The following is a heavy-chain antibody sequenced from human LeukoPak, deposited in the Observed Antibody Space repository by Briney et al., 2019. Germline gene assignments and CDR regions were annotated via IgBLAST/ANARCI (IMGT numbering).Heavy chain of an antibody. J-gene: IGHJ6*03. CDR2: VSAYNGNT. CDR3: ARGNAQAAGHQYYYYYMDV. V-gene: IGHV1-18*01. CDR1: GYTFTSYG. D-gene: IGHD6-13*01. Sequence: GASVKVSCKASGYTFTSYGISWVRQAPGQGLEWMGWVSAYNGNTNYAQKLQGRVTMTTDTSTSTAYMELRSLRSDDTAVYYCARGNAQAAGHQYYYYYMDVWGKGTTVTISS.